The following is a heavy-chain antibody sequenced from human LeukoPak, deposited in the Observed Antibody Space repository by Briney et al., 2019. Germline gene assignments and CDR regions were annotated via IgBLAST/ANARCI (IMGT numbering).Heavy chain of an antibody. J-gene: IGHJ4*02. V-gene: IGHV4-34*01. Sequence: SETLSLTCAVYGVSFGGYYWNWIRQPPGKGLEWICEINHSGSTNYNPSLKSRVTISVDTSKHQFSLKLSSVTAEDTAVYYCASDVDTAMGGTYWGQGTLVTVSS. CDR2: INHSGST. D-gene: IGHD5-18*01. CDR3: ASDVDTAMGGTY. CDR1: GVSFGGYY.